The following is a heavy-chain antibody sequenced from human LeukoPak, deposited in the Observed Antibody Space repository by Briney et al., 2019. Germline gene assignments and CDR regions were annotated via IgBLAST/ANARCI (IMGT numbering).Heavy chain of an antibody. J-gene: IGHJ6*03. V-gene: IGHV3-9*01. CDR2: ISWNSGSI. CDR3: ANLPDSRGYSYGYYYMDV. D-gene: IGHD5-18*01. CDR1: GFTFDDYA. Sequence: GGSLRLSCAASGFTFDDYAMHWVRQAPGKGLEWVSGISWNSGSIGYADSVKGRFTISRDNAKNSLYLQMNSLRAEDTAVYYCANLPDSRGYSYGYYYMDVWGKGTTVTISS.